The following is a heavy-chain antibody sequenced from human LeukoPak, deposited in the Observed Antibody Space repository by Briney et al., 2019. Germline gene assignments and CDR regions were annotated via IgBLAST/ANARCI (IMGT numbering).Heavy chain of an antibody. D-gene: IGHD6-13*01. V-gene: IGHV4-34*01. Sequence: PSETLSLTCAVYGGSFSGYYWSCIRQPPGKGLEWIGEINHRGSTNYNPSLKSRVTISVDTSKNQFSLKLSSVTAADTAVFYCARGRRDSSSWYFDNWGQGTLVTVSS. J-gene: IGHJ4*02. CDR1: GGSFSGYY. CDR2: INHRGST. CDR3: ARGRRDSSSWYFDN.